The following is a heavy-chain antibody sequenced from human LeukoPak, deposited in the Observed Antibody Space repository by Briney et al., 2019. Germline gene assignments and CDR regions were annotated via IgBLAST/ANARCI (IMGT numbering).Heavy chain of an antibody. D-gene: IGHD6-13*01. CDR3: AKRMGPSIAAADLDY. CDR2: ISYDGSNK. CDR1: GFTFSGYA. J-gene: IGHJ4*02. Sequence: GGSLRLSCAASGFTFSGYAMSWVRQAPGKGLEWVAVISYDGSNKYYADSVKGRFTISRDNSKNTLYLQMNSLRAEDTAVYYCAKRMGPSIAAADLDYWGQETLVTVSS. V-gene: IGHV3-30-3*02.